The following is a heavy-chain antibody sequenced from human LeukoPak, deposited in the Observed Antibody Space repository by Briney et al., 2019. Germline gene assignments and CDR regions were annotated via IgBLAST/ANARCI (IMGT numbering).Heavy chain of an antibody. D-gene: IGHD3-10*01. CDR3: ARVNSRRITMVRGRDYYYGMDV. CDR2: INHSGST. J-gene: IGHJ6*02. V-gene: IGHV4-34*01. CDR1: GGSFSGYY. Sequence: SETLSLTCAVYGGSFSGYYWSWIRQPRGKGLEWIGEINHSGSTNYNPSLKSRVTISVDTSKNQFSLKLSSVTAADTAVYYCARVNSRRITMVRGRDYYYGMDVWGQGTTVTVSS.